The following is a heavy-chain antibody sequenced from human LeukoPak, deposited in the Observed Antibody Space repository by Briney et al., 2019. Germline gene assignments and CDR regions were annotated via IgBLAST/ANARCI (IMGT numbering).Heavy chain of an antibody. J-gene: IGHJ6*02. V-gene: IGHV1-18*01. D-gene: IGHD5-18*01. Sequence: ASVKVSCKASGYTFASYGISWLRQAPGQGLEWVGWVSAHSGNTKYAGRVQGRASMTADTSTSTAYMELRSLRSDDTALYYCARVSCGYNCHYAMDVWGQGTTVTVSS. CDR2: VSAHSGNT. CDR1: GYTFASYG. CDR3: ARVSCGYNCHYAMDV.